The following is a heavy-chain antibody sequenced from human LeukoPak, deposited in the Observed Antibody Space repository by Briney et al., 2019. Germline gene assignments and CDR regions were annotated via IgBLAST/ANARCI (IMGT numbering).Heavy chain of an antibody. J-gene: IGHJ4*02. D-gene: IGHD3-22*01. V-gene: IGHV3-23*01. CDR3: ARDRFYYDSSGYLDY. CDR1: GFIFNTYA. CDR2: ISGSGDRT. Sequence: GGSLRLYCTASGFIFNTYAMSWVRQAPGKGLECVSGISGSGDRTYYADSVKGRFTISRDNSKNTLYLQMNSLRAEDTAVYYCARDRFYYDSSGYLDYWGQGTLVTVSS.